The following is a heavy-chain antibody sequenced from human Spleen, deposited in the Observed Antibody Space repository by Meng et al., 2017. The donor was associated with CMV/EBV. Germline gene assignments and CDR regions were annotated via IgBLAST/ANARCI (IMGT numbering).Heavy chain of an antibody. CDR3: TRERAHSLRSSGYYYGMDV. D-gene: IGHD6-13*01. CDR1: GFTFSSYS. J-gene: IGHJ6*02. Sequence: GESLKISCAASGFTFSSYSIHWVRQAPGKGLEWVAIISSDGNSEYYTDSVKGRFTLSRDNSKKTVYLEMNSLRGEDTAVYYCTRERAHSLRSSGYYYGMDVWGQGTTVTVSS. CDR2: ISSDGNSE. V-gene: IGHV3-30-3*01.